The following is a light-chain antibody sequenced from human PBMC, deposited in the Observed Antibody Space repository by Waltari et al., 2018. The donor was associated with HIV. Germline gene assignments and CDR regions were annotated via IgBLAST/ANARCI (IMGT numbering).Light chain of an antibody. J-gene: IGKJ2*01. Sequence: ITMTQAPTSLSSRSGDTVTITCRASQDIKQKVNWVLQKPGRAPKLLIYDGAKLATGVPPTFSGSGSTTDFSLTIANLQTVDSGTYYCLQHHLLPFTFGQGTTVEI. CDR2: DGA. CDR1: QDIKQK. V-gene: IGKV1-33*01. CDR3: LQHHLLPFT.